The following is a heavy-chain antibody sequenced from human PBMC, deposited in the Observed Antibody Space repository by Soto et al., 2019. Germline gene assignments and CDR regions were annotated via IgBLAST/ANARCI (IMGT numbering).Heavy chain of an antibody. Sequence: ASVKVSCKASGYTFTSYDINWVRQATGQGLEWMGWMNPNSGNTGYAQKFQGRVTMTRNTSISTAYMELSSLRSEDTAVYYCARGDYDFWSGYPKAADYWGQGTLVTSPQ. J-gene: IGHJ4*02. V-gene: IGHV1-8*01. CDR3: ARGDYDFWSGYPKAADY. D-gene: IGHD3-3*01. CDR2: MNPNSGNT. CDR1: GYTFTSYD.